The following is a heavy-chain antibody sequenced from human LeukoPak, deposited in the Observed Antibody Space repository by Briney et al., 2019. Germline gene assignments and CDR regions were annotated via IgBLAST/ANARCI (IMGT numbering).Heavy chain of an antibody. D-gene: IGHD2-2*01. CDR1: GDTLTALS. V-gene: IGHV1-24*01. J-gene: IGHJ4*02. Sequence: AASVKVSCMVSGDTLTALSMHWVRQAPGKGLEWRGGFHPEDGETIYAQKFQGRVTMTEDTSTDTAYMELSSLRSDDTAVYYCTTGKIYCSTTSCSDDYWGQGTLVTVSS. CDR2: FHPEDGET. CDR3: TTGKIYCSTTSCSDDY.